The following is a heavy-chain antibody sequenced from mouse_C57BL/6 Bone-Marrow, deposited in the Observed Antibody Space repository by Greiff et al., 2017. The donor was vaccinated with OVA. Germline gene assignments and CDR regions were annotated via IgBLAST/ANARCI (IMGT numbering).Heavy chain of an antibody. D-gene: IGHD1-1*01. Sequence: VQLQQSGTVLARPGASVKMSCKTSGYTFTSYWMHWVKPRPGQGLEWIGAIYPGNSDTSYNQKFKGKAKLTAVTSASTAYMELSSLTNEDSAVYYCTRSRELTTVVADYWGQGTTLTVSS. CDR3: TRSRELTTVVADY. CDR1: GYTFTSYW. CDR2: IYPGNSDT. J-gene: IGHJ2*01. V-gene: IGHV1-5*01.